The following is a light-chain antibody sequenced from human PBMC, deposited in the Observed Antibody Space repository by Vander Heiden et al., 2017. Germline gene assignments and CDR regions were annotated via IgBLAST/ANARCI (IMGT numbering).Light chain of an antibody. J-gene: IGKJ4*01. CDR2: WAS. CDR1: QGVLHRSNSKQC. V-gene: IGKV4-1*01. Sequence: DIVMTQSPDSLAVSLGERATINCKSSQGVLHRSNSKQCVAWYQQKPGQPPKLLIYWASTRQSGVPDRFSGSGPGTDFTLTISGLQAEDAAVYYCQQYLNSPLTFGGGTKVEIK. CDR3: QQYLNSPLT.